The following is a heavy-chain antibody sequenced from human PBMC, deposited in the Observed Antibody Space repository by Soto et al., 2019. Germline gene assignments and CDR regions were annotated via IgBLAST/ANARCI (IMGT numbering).Heavy chain of an antibody. J-gene: IGHJ5*02. Sequence: GGSLRLSCAASGFTFSSYGMHWVRQAPGKGLEWVAVIWYDGSNKYYADSVKGRFTISRDNSKSTLYLQMNSLRAEDTAVYYCARDGYRARPSWFDPWGQGTLVTVSS. V-gene: IGHV3-33*01. CDR2: IWYDGSNK. D-gene: IGHD6-6*01. CDR1: GFTFSSYG. CDR3: ARDGYRARPSWFDP.